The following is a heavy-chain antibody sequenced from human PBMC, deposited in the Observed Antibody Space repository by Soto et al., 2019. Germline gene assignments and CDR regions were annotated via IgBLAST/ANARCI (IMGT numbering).Heavy chain of an antibody. D-gene: IGHD3-16*02. CDR3: ARGPMWMGGVIGESDY. V-gene: IGHV4-34*01. CDR2: INHSGST. Sequence: PSETLSLTCAVYGGSFSGYYWSWIRQPPGKGLEWIGEINHSGSTNYNPSLKSRVTISVDTSKNQFSLKLSSVTAADTAVYYCARGPMWMGGVIGESDYWGQGTLVTVSS. CDR1: GGSFSGYY. J-gene: IGHJ4*02.